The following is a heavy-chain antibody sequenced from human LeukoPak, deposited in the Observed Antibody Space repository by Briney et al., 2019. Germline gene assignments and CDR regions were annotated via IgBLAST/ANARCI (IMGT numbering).Heavy chain of an antibody. Sequence: GGSLRLSCAASGFTFSSYSMNWVRQAPGKGLEWVSYISSSSSTIYYADSAMGRFTISRDNAKNSLYLQMNSLRAEDTAVYYCARDLSFPLYDSSGSKAFDIWGQGTMVTVSS. D-gene: IGHD3-22*01. J-gene: IGHJ3*02. V-gene: IGHV3-48*04. CDR3: ARDLSFPLYDSSGSKAFDI. CDR2: ISSSSSTI. CDR1: GFTFSSYS.